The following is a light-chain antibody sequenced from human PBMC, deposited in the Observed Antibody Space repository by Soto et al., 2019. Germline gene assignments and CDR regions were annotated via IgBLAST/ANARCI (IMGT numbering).Light chain of an antibody. CDR2: GAS. CDR3: HQRSNWLDT. V-gene: IGKV3D-20*02. J-gene: IGKJ5*01. Sequence: EIVLTQSPGTLSLSPGERATLSCRASQSVSSSSLAWYQQKPGQAPRLLIYGASSRATGIPARFSGSGSGTDFSLTISSLEPEDFAVYYCHQRSNWLDTFGQGTRLEIK. CDR1: QSVSSSS.